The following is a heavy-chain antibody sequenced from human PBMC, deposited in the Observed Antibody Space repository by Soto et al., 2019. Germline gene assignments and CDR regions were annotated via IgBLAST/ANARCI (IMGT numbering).Heavy chain of an antibody. J-gene: IGHJ4*02. CDR1: GFTFSNSA. Sequence: GGSLRLSCAASGFTFSNSAMSWVRQAPGNGLEWVAAVNDGGGRTYYADSVKGWFTISRDNSKNTLYLQMNSLRVEDTAVYHCAKQIGYCSGGTCYFDYWGQGTLVTVSS. V-gene: IGHV3-23*01. CDR2: VNDGGGRT. D-gene: IGHD2-15*01. CDR3: AKQIGYCSGGTCYFDY.